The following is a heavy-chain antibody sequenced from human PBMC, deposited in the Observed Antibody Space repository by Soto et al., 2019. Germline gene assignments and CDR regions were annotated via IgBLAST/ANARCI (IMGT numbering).Heavy chain of an antibody. D-gene: IGHD3-10*01. Sequence: QVQLQESGPGLVKPSQTLSLSCSVSGGPISTPGYYWSWILQSPDKGLEWMGYIHHTGSTNHNPSLRVLLSLSVDTSNNPFSLKLISVTAADTAVYFGATGQTAATGRFGELEYWGQGTQVTVSS. J-gene: IGHJ4*02. CDR1: GGPISTPGYY. CDR2: IHHTGST. V-gene: IGHV4-31*01. CDR3: ATGQTAATGRFGELEY.